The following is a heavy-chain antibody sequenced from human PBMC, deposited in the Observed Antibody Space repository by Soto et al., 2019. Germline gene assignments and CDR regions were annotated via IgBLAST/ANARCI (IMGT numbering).Heavy chain of an antibody. CDR1: GFAFSVYG. CDR3: AKDWSSSLDAMDV. J-gene: IGHJ6*02. D-gene: IGHD6-6*01. CDR2: IWYDGTDN. V-gene: IGHV3-33*06. Sequence: PVGSLRLCCAASGFAFSVYGMHWVRQAPGKGLEWVAVIWYDGTDNYYADSVKGRFTISRDNSKNTLYLQLNSLRADDTAVYYCAKDWSSSLDAMDVRGQGTTLTVSS.